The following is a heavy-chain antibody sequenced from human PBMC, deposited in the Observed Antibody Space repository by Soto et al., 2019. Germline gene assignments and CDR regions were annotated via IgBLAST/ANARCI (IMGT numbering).Heavy chain of an antibody. CDR2: ISAYNGNT. CDR1: GYTFTSYG. V-gene: IGHV1-18*01. Sequence: GASVKVSCKASGYTFTSYGISWVRQAPGQGLEWMGWISAYNGNTNYAQKLQGRVTMTTDTSTSTAYMELRSLRSDDTAVYYCAIEDEGYSSGGPFDYWGQGTLVTVSS. CDR3: AIEDEGYSSGGPFDY. D-gene: IGHD6-19*01. J-gene: IGHJ4*02.